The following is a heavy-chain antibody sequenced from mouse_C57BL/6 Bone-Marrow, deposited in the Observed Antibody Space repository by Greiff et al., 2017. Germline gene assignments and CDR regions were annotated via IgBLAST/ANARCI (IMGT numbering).Heavy chain of an antibody. CDR2: IDPENGDT. CDR3: TAYDYDYFDY. J-gene: IGHJ2*01. CDR1: GFNIKDDY. V-gene: IGHV14-4*01. Sequence: EVQRVESGAELVRPGGSVKLSCTASGFNIKDDYMHWVKQSPEQGLEWVGWIDPENGDTEYASKFQGQATITADTSSNTAYLQLSSLTSEDTAVYYCTAYDYDYFDYWSQGTTLTVSS. D-gene: IGHD2-4*01.